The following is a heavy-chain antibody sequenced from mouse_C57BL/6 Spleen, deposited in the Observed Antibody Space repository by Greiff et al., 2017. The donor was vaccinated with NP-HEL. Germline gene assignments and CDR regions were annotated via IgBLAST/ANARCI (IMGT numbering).Heavy chain of an antibody. D-gene: IGHD3-1*01. Sequence: VKLQQPGAELVRPGSSVKLSCKASGYTFTSYWMDWVKQRPGQGLEWIGNIYPSDSETHYNQKFKDKATLTVDKSSSTAYMQLSSLTSEDSAVYYCARGLLHWYFDVWGTGTTVTVSS. CDR2: IYPSDSET. J-gene: IGHJ1*03. CDR1: GYTFTSYW. CDR3: ARGLLHWYFDV. V-gene: IGHV1-61*01.